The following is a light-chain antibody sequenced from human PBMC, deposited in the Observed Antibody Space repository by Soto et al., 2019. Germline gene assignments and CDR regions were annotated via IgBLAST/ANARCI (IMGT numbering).Light chain of an antibody. CDR3: QSCDSSLSGSGV. CDR2: GNR. V-gene: IGLV1-40*01. Sequence: VLTQPPSVSGAPGQRVTISCTGTSSNIGAGYDVHWYQQFPGTAPKLLIYGNRNRPSGVPDRFSGSKSGTSASLAITGLQAEDEATYYCQSCDSSLSGSGVFGTGTKVTVL. J-gene: IGLJ1*01. CDR1: SSNIGAGYD.